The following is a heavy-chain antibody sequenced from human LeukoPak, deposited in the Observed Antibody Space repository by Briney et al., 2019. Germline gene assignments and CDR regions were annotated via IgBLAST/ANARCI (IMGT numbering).Heavy chain of an antibody. CDR2: IYPGDSDT. J-gene: IGHJ5*02. CDR3: ARLIAVAANWFDP. V-gene: IGHV5-51*01. D-gene: IGHD6-19*01. CDR1: GYSFTSYW. Sequence: TGESLKISCKGSGYSFTSYWIGWVRQMPGKGLEWMGIIYPGDSDTRYSPSFRGQVTISADKSISTAYLQWSSLKASDTAMYYCARLIAVAANWFDPWGQGTLVTVSS.